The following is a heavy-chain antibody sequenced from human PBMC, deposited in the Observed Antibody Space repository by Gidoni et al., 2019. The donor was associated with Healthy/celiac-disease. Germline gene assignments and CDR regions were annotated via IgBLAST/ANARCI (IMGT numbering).Heavy chain of an antibody. CDR1: GFTFDDYA. CDR2: ISWNSGSI. CDR3: AYGGNSGFDY. V-gene: IGHV3-9*01. Sequence: EVQLVESGGGLVKPGRSLRLSCAASGFTFDDYAMHWVRQAPGKGLEWVSGISWNSGSIGYADSVKGRFTISRDNAKNSLYLQMNSLRAEDTALYYCAYGGNSGFDYWGQGTLVTVSS. J-gene: IGHJ4*02. D-gene: IGHD4-17*01.